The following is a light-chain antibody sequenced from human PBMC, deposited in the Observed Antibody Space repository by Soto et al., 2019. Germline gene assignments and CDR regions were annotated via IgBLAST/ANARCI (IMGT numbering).Light chain of an antibody. Sequence: IVMPQSTTTLSVSPGERATLSCRASQSVSSNLAWYQQKPGQAPRLLIFGASTRATGIPARFSGSESGTEFTLTISGLQSEDFAVYYCQQYNNWPPITFGQGTRLEIK. CDR2: GAS. J-gene: IGKJ5*01. CDR1: QSVSSN. V-gene: IGKV3-15*01. CDR3: QQYNNWPPIT.